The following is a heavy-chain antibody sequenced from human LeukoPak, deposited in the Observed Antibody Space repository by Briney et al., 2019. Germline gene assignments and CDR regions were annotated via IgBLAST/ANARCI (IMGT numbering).Heavy chain of an antibody. J-gene: IGHJ3*02. D-gene: IGHD2-21*02. CDR3: ARDDPYCGGDCYAFDI. CDR2: IYYSGST. V-gene: IGHV4-59*01. CDR1: GGSISSYY. Sequence: SETLSLTCTVSGGSISSYYWSWIRQPPGKGQEWIGYIYYSGSTNYNPSLKSRVTISVDTSKNQFSLKLSSVTAADTAVYYCARDDPYCGGDCYAFDIWGQGTMVTVSS.